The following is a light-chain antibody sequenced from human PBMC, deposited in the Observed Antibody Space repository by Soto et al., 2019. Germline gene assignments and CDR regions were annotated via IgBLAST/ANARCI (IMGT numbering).Light chain of an antibody. CDR3: QQYNNWPLYT. CDR2: AAS. Sequence: EIVMTQSPGTLSVSPGERATLSCRASQGVGSNLAWYQQRPGQAPRLLIYAASTRPTDIPARFTGRGSGTDFTLTISSLQSEDFAVYFCQQYNNWPLYTFGQGTKLEI. CDR1: QGVGSN. V-gene: IGKV3-15*01. J-gene: IGKJ2*01.